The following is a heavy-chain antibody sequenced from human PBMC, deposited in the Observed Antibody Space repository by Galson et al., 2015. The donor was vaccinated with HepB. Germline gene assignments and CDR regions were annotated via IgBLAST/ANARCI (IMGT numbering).Heavy chain of an antibody. CDR1: GFTVTTYA. J-gene: IGHJ3*01. D-gene: IGHD1-1*01. CDR3: AKHLERVPVWNAAFDA. Sequence: SLRLSCAASGFTVTTYAMTWVRQAPGKGLEWVSGISGSGTSTFYADSVKGRFTIPRDNSKKTLYLDMNNLRGEDTALYFCAKHLERVPVWNAAFDAWGQGTMVTVSS. V-gene: IGHV3-23*01. CDR2: ISGSGTST.